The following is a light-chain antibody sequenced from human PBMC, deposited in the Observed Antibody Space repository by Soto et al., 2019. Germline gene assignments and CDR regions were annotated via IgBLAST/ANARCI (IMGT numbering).Light chain of an antibody. Sequence: IQLTQSPSSLSASVGDRVTITCRASQGIGSYLAWYQQKPGEAPKLLIFAASTLQSGVPSRFSGSGSGTDFTLTINRLEPEDFAVYYCQQYDSSPRTFGQGTKVDIK. V-gene: IGKV1-9*01. CDR3: QQYDSSPRT. CDR2: AAS. J-gene: IGKJ1*01. CDR1: QGIGSY.